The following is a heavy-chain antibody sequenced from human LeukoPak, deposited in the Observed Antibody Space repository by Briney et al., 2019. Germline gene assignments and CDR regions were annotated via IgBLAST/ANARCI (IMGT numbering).Heavy chain of an antibody. J-gene: IGHJ4*02. CDR3: ARDYFDY. CDR2: IYTGGST. CDR1: GFTVSSHY. Sequence: GGSLRLSCAASGFTVSSHYMSWVRQAPGKGLEWVSVIYTGGSTYYTDSVKGRFTISRDNSKNTLYLQMDSLRAEDTAVYYCARDYFDYWGQGTLVTVSS. V-gene: IGHV3-66*01.